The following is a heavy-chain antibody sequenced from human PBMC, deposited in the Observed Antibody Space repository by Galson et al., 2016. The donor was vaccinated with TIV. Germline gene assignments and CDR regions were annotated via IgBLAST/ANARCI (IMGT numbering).Heavy chain of an antibody. Sequence: LSPTCAVSGGSMTSYYWNWFRQSPGKGLEWIAYIYSSGGTNSNPSLRSRLTISVDTSKSQFSLRLYSVTAADTAIYYCTRGIAARPAIAVDAFDVWGPGTMVAVSS. CDR1: GGSMTSYY. D-gene: IGHD6-6*01. J-gene: IGHJ3*01. CDR3: TRGIAARPAIAVDAFDV. CDR2: IYSSGGT. V-gene: IGHV4-59*01.